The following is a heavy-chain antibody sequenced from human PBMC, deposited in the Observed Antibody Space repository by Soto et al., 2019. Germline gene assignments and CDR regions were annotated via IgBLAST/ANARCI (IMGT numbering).Heavy chain of an antibody. CDR2: IKQDGSEK. CDR3: ARAPATNDFWSGYPPAFFDY. J-gene: IGHJ4*02. V-gene: IGHV3-7*03. CDR1: GFTFSSYW. D-gene: IGHD3-3*01. Sequence: EVQLVESGGGLVQPGGSLRLSCAASGFTFSSYWMSWVRQAPGKGLEWVANIKQDGSEKYYVDSVKGRFTISRDNAKVSLYLKMNSLRAEDTAVYYCARAPATNDFWSGYPPAFFDYWGQGSPVTVSS.